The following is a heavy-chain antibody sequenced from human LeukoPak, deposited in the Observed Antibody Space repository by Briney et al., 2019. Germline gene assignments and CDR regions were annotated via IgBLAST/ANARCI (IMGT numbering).Heavy chain of an antibody. Sequence: GGSLRLSCAASGFTLNSHWMSWVRQAPGKGLEWVANIKEDGRDTYYVDSVKGRFTISRDNAKNSHNLQMNSLRAEDTAMYYCATSAGYWGQGTLVTVSS. CDR3: ATSAGY. CDR1: GFTLNSHW. V-gene: IGHV3-7*03. CDR2: IKEDGRDT. J-gene: IGHJ4*02.